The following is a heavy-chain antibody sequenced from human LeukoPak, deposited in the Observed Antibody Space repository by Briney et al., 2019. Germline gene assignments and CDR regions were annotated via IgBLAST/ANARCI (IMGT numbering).Heavy chain of an antibody. J-gene: IGHJ4*02. V-gene: IGHV3-53*01. CDR3: AREAPEAAGTIHY. D-gene: IGHD6-13*01. CDR2: IYSGGST. CDR1: GFTVSSNY. Sequence: PGGSLRLSCAASGFTVSSNYMSWVRQAPGKGLEWVSVIYSGGSTYYADSVKGRFTISRDNSKNTLYLQMNSLRAEDTAVYYCAREAPEAAGTIHYWGQGTLVTVSS.